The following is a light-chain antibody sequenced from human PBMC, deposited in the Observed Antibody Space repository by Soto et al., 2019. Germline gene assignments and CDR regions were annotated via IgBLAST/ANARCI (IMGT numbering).Light chain of an antibody. Sequence: DIQMTQSPSSLSASVGDRVTITCRASQSISSYLNWYQQKPGKAPKLLIYAASSLQSGVPSRFSGSGSGTYFTLTISSLQPEDFATYCCQQRYSTPLTFGGGTKVEIK. CDR2: AAS. J-gene: IGKJ4*01. CDR3: QQRYSTPLT. V-gene: IGKV1-39*01. CDR1: QSISSY.